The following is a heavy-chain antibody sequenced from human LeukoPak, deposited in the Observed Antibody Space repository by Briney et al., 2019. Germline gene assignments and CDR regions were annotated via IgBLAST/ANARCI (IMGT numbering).Heavy chain of an antibody. CDR2: ISSSGNIK. V-gene: IGHV3-11*04. J-gene: IGHJ6*03. Sequence: GGSLRLSCAASGFTFSDYYMNWIRQAPGKGLEWVAYISSSGNIKYYADSVKGRFTISRDNAKNSLYLQMNSPRAEDTAVYYCAREGRIVGALSFYYYMDVWGKGTTVTVSS. CDR3: AREGRIVGALSFYYYMDV. D-gene: IGHD1-26*01. CDR1: GFTFSDYY.